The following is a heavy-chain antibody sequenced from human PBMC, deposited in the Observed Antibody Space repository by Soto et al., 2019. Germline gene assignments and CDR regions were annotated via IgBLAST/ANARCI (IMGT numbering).Heavy chain of an antibody. D-gene: IGHD2-15*01. CDR1: GYTFTSYA. CDR2: INAGNGNT. CDR3: ARDGFPPAGY. V-gene: IGHV1-3*01. Sequence: ASVKVSCKASGYTFTSYAMHWVRQAPGQRLEWMGWINAGNGNTKYSQKLQGRDNITRDTSASTAYMELRSLRFDDTAVYYCARDGFPPAGYWGQGTLVTVSS. J-gene: IGHJ4*02.